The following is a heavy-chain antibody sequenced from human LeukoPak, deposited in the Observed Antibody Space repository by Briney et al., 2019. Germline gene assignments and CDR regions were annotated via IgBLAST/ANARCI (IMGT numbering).Heavy chain of an antibody. Sequence: ASVKASCKAPGYTFTSYGISWVRQAPGQGLEWMGWISAYNGNTNYAQKLQGRVTMTTDTSTSTAYMELRSLRSDDTAVYYCARYDSSGLIDYWGQGTLVTVSS. V-gene: IGHV1-18*01. CDR3: ARYDSSGLIDY. CDR2: ISAYNGNT. J-gene: IGHJ4*02. D-gene: IGHD3-22*01. CDR1: GYTFTSYG.